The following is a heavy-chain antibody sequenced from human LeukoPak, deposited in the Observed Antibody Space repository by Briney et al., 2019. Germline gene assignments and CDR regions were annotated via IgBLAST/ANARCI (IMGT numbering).Heavy chain of an antibody. V-gene: IGHV1-46*01. Sequence: ASVKVSCKASGYTFTSYGISWVRQAPGQGLEWMGIINPSGGSTSYAQKFQGRVTMTRDTSTSTVYLELSSLRSEDTAVYYCARRGACSGTSCNLDYWGQGTLVTVSS. J-gene: IGHJ4*02. CDR3: ARRGACSGTSCNLDY. CDR2: INPSGGST. CDR1: GYTFTSYG. D-gene: IGHD2-2*01.